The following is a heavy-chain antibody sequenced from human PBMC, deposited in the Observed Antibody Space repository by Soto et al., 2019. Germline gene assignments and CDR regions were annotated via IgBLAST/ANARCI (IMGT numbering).Heavy chain of an antibody. J-gene: IGHJ3*02. CDR2: INHSGST. CDR3: ARGGYYRDAFDI. D-gene: IGHD2-8*01. V-gene: IGHV4-34*01. Sequence: SETLSLTCAVYGGSFSGYYWSWIRQPPGKGLEWIGEINHSGSTNYNPSLKSRVTISVDTSKNQFSLKLSSVTTADTAVYYCARGGYYRDAFDIWGQGTMVTVSS. CDR1: GGSFSGYY.